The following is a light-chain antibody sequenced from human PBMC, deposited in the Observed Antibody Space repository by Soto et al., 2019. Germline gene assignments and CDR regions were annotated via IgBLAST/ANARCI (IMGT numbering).Light chain of an antibody. V-gene: IGKV3-20*01. CDR1: QSVGNNY. CDR3: QHYITSLTT. CDR2: DAS. Sequence: EVVLTQSPGTLSLSPGERATLPCRASQSVGNNYLAWYQQKPGQAPRLLIYDASTRATGIPDRFSGSGSGTDFTLTISRLEPEDFAVYYCQHYITSLTTFGQGTKVDSK. J-gene: IGKJ1*01.